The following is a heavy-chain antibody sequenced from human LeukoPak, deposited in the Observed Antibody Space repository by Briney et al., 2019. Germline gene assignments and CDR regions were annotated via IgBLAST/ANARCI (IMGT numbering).Heavy chain of an antibody. CDR3: ARDWSDTIFGVVNDY. Sequence: GGSLRLSCAASGFTFSSYWMHWVRQAPGKGLVWVSRINSDGSSTSDADSVKGRFTSSRDNAKNTLYLQMNSLRAEDTAVYYCARDWSDTIFGVVNDYWGQGTLVTVSS. J-gene: IGHJ4*02. V-gene: IGHV3-74*01. D-gene: IGHD3-3*01. CDR2: INSDGSST. CDR1: GFTFSSYW.